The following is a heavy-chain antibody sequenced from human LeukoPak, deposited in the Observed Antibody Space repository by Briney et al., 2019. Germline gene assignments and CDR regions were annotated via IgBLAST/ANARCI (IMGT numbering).Heavy chain of an antibody. Sequence: GGSLRLSCAASGFTASSNYMSWVRQAPGKGLEWVSVIYSGGSTYYADSVKGRFTISRDNSKNTLYLQMNSLRAEDTAVYYCARGPDYYDSSGYYFLDYWGQGTLVTVSS. J-gene: IGHJ4*02. V-gene: IGHV3-66*02. CDR2: IYSGGST. CDR3: ARGPDYYDSSGYYFLDY. D-gene: IGHD3-22*01. CDR1: GFTASSNY.